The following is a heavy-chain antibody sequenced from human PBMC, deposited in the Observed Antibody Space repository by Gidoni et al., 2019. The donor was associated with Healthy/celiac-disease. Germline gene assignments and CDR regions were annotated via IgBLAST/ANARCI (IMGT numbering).Heavy chain of an antibody. CDR3: AKDSAITMIVVVISYFDY. CDR2: ISGSGGST. Sequence: EVQLLASGGGLVQPGGSLRLSCAASGFTFSSYAMSWVRQAPGKGLEWVSAISGSGGSTYYADSVKGRFTISRDNSKNTLYLQMNSLRAEDTAVYYCAKDSAITMIVVVISYFDYWGQGTLVTVSS. V-gene: IGHV3-23*01. CDR1: GFTFSSYA. J-gene: IGHJ4*02. D-gene: IGHD3-22*01.